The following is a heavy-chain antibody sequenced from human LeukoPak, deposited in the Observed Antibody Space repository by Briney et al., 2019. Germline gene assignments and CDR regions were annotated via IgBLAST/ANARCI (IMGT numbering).Heavy chain of an antibody. CDR2: IYYSGST. CDR1: GGSISSSSYY. Sequence: SETLSLTCTVSGGSISSSSYYWGWIRQPPGKWLEWIGSIYYSGSTYYNPSLKSRVTISVDTSKNQFSLKLSSVTAADTAVYYCARHGDYYDSSGYYPNYFDYWGQGTLVTVSS. V-gene: IGHV4-39*01. J-gene: IGHJ4*02. D-gene: IGHD3-22*01. CDR3: ARHGDYYDSSGYYPNYFDY.